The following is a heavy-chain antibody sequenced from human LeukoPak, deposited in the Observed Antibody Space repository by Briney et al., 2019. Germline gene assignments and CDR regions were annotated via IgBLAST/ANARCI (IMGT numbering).Heavy chain of an antibody. CDR3: ARPSVNDYADFQY. CDR2: IHNSGST. V-gene: IGHV3-66*02. Sequence: GGSLRLSCAASGFTVSYNFMSWVRQAPGKGLAWVSVIHNSGSTFYADSVRGRFTISRDNAKNSLFLHMSSLREDDTAVYYCARPSVNDYADFQYWGQGALVTVSS. CDR1: GFTVSYNF. D-gene: IGHD4-17*01. J-gene: IGHJ1*01.